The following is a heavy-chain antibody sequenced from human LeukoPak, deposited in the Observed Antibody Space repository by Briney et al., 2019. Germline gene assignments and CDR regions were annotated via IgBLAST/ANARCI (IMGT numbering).Heavy chain of an antibody. CDR2: IFYSENT. D-gene: IGHD2-15*01. CDR1: GGSISCGDYY. Sequence: SQTLSLTCTVSGGSISCGDYYWSWIRQPPGKGLKWIGYIFYSENTYYNPSLKSRVPISVDTSKNRFSLKLSSVTAADTAVYYCARDYSYFDYWGQGTLVTVSS. J-gene: IGHJ4*02. V-gene: IGHV4-30-4*01. CDR3: ARDYSYFDY.